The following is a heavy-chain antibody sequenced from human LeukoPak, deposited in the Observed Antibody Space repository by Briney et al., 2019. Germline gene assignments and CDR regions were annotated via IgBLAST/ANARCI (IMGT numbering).Heavy chain of an antibody. V-gene: IGHV1-2*02. J-gene: IGHJ4*02. Sequence: ASVKVSCKASGYSFTGYYMHWVRQAPGQGLEWMGWINPYSGGTNYAQKFQGRVTMTRDTSISTAYMELRSLRSDDTAVYYCARDRDGYNGGDYWGQGTLVTVSS. D-gene: IGHD5-24*01. CDR3: ARDRDGYNGGDY. CDR2: INPYSGGT. CDR1: GYSFTGYY.